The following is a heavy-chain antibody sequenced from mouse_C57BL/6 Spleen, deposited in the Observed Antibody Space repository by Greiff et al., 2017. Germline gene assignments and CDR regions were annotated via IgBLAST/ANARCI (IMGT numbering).Heavy chain of an antibody. CDR2: IDPEDGET. D-gene: IGHD2-1*01. V-gene: IGHV14-2*01. CDR1: GFNIKDYY. Sequence: VQLQQSGAELVKPGASVKLSCTASGFNIKDYYMHWVKQRTEQGLEWIGRIDPEDGETKYAPQFQGKATITADTSSNTAYLQLSSLTSEDTAVYYCARESPYGNYVYWYFDVWGTGTTVTVSS. J-gene: IGHJ1*03. CDR3: ARESPYGNYVYWYFDV.